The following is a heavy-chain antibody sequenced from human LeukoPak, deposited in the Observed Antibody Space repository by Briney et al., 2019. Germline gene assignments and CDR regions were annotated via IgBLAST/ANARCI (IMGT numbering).Heavy chain of an antibody. V-gene: IGHV4-39*07. Sequence: SETLSLTCTVSGGSISGSSYYWGWIRQPPGKGLEWIGSIYYSGSTYYNPSLKSRVTISVDTSKNQFSLKLSSVTAADTAVYYCARGGYYDAFDIWGQGTMVTVSS. CDR2: IYYSGST. D-gene: IGHD2-15*01. CDR1: GGSISGSSYY. CDR3: ARGGYYDAFDI. J-gene: IGHJ3*02.